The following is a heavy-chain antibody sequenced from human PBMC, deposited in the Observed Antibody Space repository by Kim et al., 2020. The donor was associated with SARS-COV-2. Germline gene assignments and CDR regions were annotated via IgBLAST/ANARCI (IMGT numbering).Heavy chain of an antibody. D-gene: IGHD2-15*01. CDR2: T. J-gene: IGHJ4*02. CDR3: AKYLQKVEEGY. V-gene: IGHV3-23*01. Sequence: TYDADSVKGRFTIARDNSKNTMYLQMNSLRADGTAVYFCAKYLQKVEEGYWGQGTLVAVSS.